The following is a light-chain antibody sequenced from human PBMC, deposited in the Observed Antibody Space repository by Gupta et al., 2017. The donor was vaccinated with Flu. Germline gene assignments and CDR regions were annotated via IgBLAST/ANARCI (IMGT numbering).Light chain of an antibody. CDR1: SSDVDGYTY. Sequence: QSALTQPASVSGSPGQPITISCTGTSSDVDGYTYVSWYQQHRGKAPKLMIYEVGNGPSWVSTRFFGSKSGNTASLTISGLQDEDEADYYCSSDTSSSPVVFGGGTKLTVL. J-gene: IGLJ2*01. V-gene: IGLV2-14*01. CDR3: SSDTSSSPVV. CDR2: EVG.